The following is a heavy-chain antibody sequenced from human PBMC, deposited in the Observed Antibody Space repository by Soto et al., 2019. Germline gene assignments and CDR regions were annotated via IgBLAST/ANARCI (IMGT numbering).Heavy chain of an antibody. D-gene: IGHD1-26*01. Sequence: GESLKISCKGSGYSFTSYWISWVRQMPGKGLEWMGRIDPSDSYTNYSPSFQGHVTISADKSISTAYLQWSSLKASDTAMYYCARRYSGSYSAFDICGQGTMVTVSS. V-gene: IGHV5-10-1*01. CDR3: ARRYSGSYSAFDI. CDR1: GYSFTSYW. J-gene: IGHJ3*02. CDR2: IDPSDSYT.